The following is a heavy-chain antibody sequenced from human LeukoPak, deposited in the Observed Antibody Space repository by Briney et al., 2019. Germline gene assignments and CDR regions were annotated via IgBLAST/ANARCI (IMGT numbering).Heavy chain of an antibody. CDR2: IRYDGSNK. Sequence: GGSLRLSCAASGFTFSSYGMHWVRQAPGKGLEWVAFIRYDGSNKYYADSVKGRFTISRDNSKNTLYPQMNSLRAEDTAVYYCAKQVVPAAITYFDYWGQGTLVTVSS. V-gene: IGHV3-30*02. J-gene: IGHJ4*02. CDR1: GFTFSSYG. CDR3: AKQVVPAAITYFDY. D-gene: IGHD2-2*02.